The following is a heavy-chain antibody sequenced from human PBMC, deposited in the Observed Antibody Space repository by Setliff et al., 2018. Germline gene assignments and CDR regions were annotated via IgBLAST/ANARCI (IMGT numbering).Heavy chain of an antibody. D-gene: IGHD5-18*01. J-gene: IGHJ4*02. CDR2: FDPEDGET. Sequence: ASVKVSCKVSGYTLTELSMHWVRQAPGKGLEWMGGFDPEDGETIYAQKFQGRVTMTEDTFTDTAYMELSSLRSEDTAVYYCATSVSWIQLALYPQGHPEPFDYWGQGTLVTVSS. V-gene: IGHV1-24*01. CDR3: ATSVSWIQLALYPQGHPEPFDY. CDR1: GYTLTELS.